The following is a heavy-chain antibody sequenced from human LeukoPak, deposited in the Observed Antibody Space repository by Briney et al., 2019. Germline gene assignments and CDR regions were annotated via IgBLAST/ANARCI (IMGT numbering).Heavy chain of an antibody. V-gene: IGHV3-7*01. D-gene: IGHD3-10*01. CDR3: GRVGAYYGSGSYSDY. CDR1: GFTFNTFW. J-gene: IGHJ4*02. Sequence: PGGSLRLSCAASGFTFNTFWMNWVRQAPGKGLEWVANIRKDGSEKLYVDSMRGRFTISRDNAQNSLYLQMNSLRAEDTAVYYCGRVGAYYGSGSYSDYWGQGTLVTVSS. CDR2: IRKDGSEK.